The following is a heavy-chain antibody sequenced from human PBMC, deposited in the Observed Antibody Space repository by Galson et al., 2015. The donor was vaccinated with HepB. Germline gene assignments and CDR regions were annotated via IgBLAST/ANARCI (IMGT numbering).Heavy chain of an antibody. CDR2: VDPEEGKT. V-gene: IGHV1-24*01. CDR1: GYSISDLS. D-gene: IGHD3-9*01. CDR3: TTDVLVIAPGGTRTIPQSFQV. J-gene: IGHJ3*01. Sequence: SVKVSCKVSGYSISDLSIHWVRQAPGKGLDWMGGVDPEEGKTKYAQRFQGRITMTEDTSTDIAYLEVNSLRSEDTAMYYCTTDVLVIAPGGTRTIPQSFQVWGQGTMVTVSS.